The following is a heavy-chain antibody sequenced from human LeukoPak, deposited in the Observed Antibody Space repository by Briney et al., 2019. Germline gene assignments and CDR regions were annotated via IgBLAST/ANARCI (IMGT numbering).Heavy chain of an antibody. D-gene: IGHD2-2*02. CDR1: GGSFSGYY. CDR3: ARLRVYCSSTSCYTGKYFQH. V-gene: IGHV4-34*01. CDR2: INHSGST. Sequence: SETLSLTCAVYGGSFSGYYWSWIRQPPGKGLEWIGEINHSGSTNYNPSLKSRVTISVDTSKNQFSLKLSSVTAADTAVYYCARLRVYCSSTSCYTGKYFQHWGQGTLVTVSS. J-gene: IGHJ1*01.